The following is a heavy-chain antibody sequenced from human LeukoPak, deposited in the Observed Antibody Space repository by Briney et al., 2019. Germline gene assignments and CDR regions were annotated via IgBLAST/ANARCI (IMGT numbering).Heavy chain of an antibody. CDR2: FDPEDGET. J-gene: IGHJ6*02. D-gene: IGHD2-2*01. CDR1: GYTLTELS. Sequence: ASVKVSGKVSGYTLTELSMHWVRQAPGKGLEWMGGFDPEDGETIYAQKFQGRVTMTEDTSTDTAYMELSSLRSEDTAVYYCATGGYCSSTSCLYYYYYYGMDVWGQGTTVTVSS. V-gene: IGHV1-24*01. CDR3: ATGGYCSSTSCLYYYYYYGMDV.